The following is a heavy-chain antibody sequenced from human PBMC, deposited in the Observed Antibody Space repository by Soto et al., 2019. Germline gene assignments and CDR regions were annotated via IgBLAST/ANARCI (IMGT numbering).Heavy chain of an antibody. CDR3: ARDGGPTYYYDSSGYSPGVGMDV. D-gene: IGHD3-22*01. CDR1: GGSISSSSYY. V-gene: IGHV4-39*02. CDR2: IYYSGST. J-gene: IGHJ6*02. Sequence: SETLSLTCTVSGGSISSSSYYWGWIRQPPGKGLGWIGSIYYSGSTYYNPSLKSRVTISVDTSKNQFSLKLSSVTAADTAVYYCARDGGPTYYYDSSGYSPGVGMDVWGQGTTVTVS.